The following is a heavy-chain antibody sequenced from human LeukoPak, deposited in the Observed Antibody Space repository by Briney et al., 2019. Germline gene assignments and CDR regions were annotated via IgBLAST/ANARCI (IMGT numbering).Heavy chain of an antibody. CDR1: GFTFSSYG. J-gene: IGHJ4*02. D-gene: IGHD3-3*01. V-gene: IGHV3-33*01. CDR3: ARQVAYYDFWSGYPDY. CDR2: IWYDGSNK. Sequence: GGSLRLSCAASGFTFSSYGMHWVRQAPGKGLEWVAVIWYDGSNKYYADSVKGRFTISRDNSKNMLYLQMNSLRAEDTAVYYCARQVAYYDFWSGYPDYWGQGTLVTVSS.